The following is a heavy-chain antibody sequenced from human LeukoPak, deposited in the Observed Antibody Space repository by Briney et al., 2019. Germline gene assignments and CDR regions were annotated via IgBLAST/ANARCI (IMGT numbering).Heavy chain of an antibody. CDR1: GFTFSSYS. CDR2: ISSSSSYI. Sequence: PGGSLRLSCAASGFTFSSYSMNWVRQAPGKGLKWVSSISSSSSYIYYADSVKGRFTISRDNAKNSLYLQMNSLRAEDTAVYYCARDRESVAAAGSDYWGQGTLVTVSS. CDR3: ARDRESVAAAGSDY. J-gene: IGHJ4*02. V-gene: IGHV3-21*01. D-gene: IGHD6-13*01.